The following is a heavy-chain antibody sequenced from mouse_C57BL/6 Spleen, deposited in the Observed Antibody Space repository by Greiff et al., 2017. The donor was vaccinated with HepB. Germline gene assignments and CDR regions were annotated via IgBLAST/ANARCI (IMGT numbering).Heavy chain of an antibody. J-gene: IGHJ4*01. CDR1: GYTFTSYW. Sequence: QVQLQQSGAELVMPGASVKLSCKASGYTFTSYWMHWVKQRPGQGLEWIGEIDPSDSYTNYNQKFKGKSTLTVDKSSSTAYMQLSSLTSEDSAVYYCARSGGSSYYAMDYWGQGTSVTVSS. CDR3: ARSGGSSYYAMDY. V-gene: IGHV1-69*01. CDR2: IDPSDSYT. D-gene: IGHD1-1*01.